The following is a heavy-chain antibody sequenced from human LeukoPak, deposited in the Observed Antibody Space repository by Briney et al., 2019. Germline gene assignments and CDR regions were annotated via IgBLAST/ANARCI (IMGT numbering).Heavy chain of an antibody. J-gene: IGHJ6*02. CDR1: GFTFDDYA. V-gene: IGHV3-9*01. D-gene: IGHD3-10*01. CDR2: ISWNSGSI. Sequence: GGSLRLSCAASGFTFDDYAMPWVRKAPGKAWDWVSGISWNSGSIGYADSVKGRFTISRDNAKNSLYLQMNSLRAEDTALYYCAKDISSGNVPYYYYGMDVWGQGTTVTVSS. CDR3: AKDISSGNVPYYYYGMDV.